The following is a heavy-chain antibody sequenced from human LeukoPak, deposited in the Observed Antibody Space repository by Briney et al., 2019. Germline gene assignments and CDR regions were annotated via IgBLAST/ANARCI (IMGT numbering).Heavy chain of an antibody. Sequence: PGGSLRLSCAASGFTFDDYAMHWVRQAPGKGLEWVSGLSWNSNSIRYADSVKGRFTMSRDNAKNSLYLQMNSLRAEDTAVYYCARESTVAGFDYWGQGTLVTVSS. D-gene: IGHD6-19*01. V-gene: IGHV3-9*01. J-gene: IGHJ4*02. CDR1: GFTFDDYA. CDR3: ARESTVAGFDY. CDR2: LSWNSNSI.